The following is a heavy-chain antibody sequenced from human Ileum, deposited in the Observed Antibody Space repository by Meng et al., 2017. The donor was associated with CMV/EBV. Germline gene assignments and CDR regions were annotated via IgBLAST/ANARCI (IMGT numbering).Heavy chain of an antibody. J-gene: IGHJ4*02. CDR2: TAYRSKWDY. CDR1: GDSFSTNNVA. CDR3: ARESELLRFDH. Sequence: QIQLQQSGPGLGKPSQTLSLTFDISGDSFSTNNVAWNWIRQSPLRGLEWLGRTAYRSKWDYEYSVSVKSRITISPDTSKNQFSLQLRSVTPEDTAVYYCARESELLRFDHWGQGTLVTVSS. D-gene: IGHD6-6*01. V-gene: IGHV6-1*01.